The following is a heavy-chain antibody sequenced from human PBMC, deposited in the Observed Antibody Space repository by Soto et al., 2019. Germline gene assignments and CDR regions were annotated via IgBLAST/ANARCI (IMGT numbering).Heavy chain of an antibody. J-gene: IGHJ4*02. CDR1: GGSISSSSYY. V-gene: IGHV4-39*01. D-gene: IGHD6-25*01. CDR2: IYYSGST. Sequence: SETLSLTCTFSGGSISSSSYYLGWIRQPPGKGLEWIGSIYYSGSTYYNPSLRSRVTISVDTSKNQFSLKLSSVTAADTAVYYCARQRGIAYSSVPFDYWGQGTLVTVSS. CDR3: ARQRGIAYSSVPFDY.